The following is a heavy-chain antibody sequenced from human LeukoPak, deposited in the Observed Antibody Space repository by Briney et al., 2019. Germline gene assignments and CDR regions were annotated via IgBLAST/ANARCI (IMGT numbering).Heavy chain of an antibody. CDR3: AKAVDMMLSSGHTDY. D-gene: IGHD3-22*01. J-gene: IGHJ4*02. CDR1: GFTFRSYA. CDR2: ISGSGGIT. V-gene: IGHV3-23*01. Sequence: GGSLRLSCAASGFTFRSYAMNWVRQAPGKGLEWVAAISGSGGITYYADSVKGRFTISRDNSKNTLYLQMNSLRAEDTALYYCAKAVDMMLSSGHTDYWGQGTLVTVSS.